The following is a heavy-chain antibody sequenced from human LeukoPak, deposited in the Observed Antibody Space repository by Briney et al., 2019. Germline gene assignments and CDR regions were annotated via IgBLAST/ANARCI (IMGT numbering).Heavy chain of an antibody. Sequence: GGSLRLSCTASGFTFGDYAMSWVRQAPGKGLEWVGFIRSKAYGGTTEYAASVKGRFTISRDDSKSIAYLQMNSLKTEDTAVYYCTSTDMVLITDFDYWGQGTLVTVSS. V-gene: IGHV3-49*04. J-gene: IGHJ4*02. D-gene: IGHD4/OR15-4a*01. CDR1: GFTFGDYA. CDR3: TSTDMVLITDFDY. CDR2: IRSKAYGGTT.